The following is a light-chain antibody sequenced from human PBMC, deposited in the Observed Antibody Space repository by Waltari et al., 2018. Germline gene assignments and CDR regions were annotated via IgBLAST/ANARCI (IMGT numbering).Light chain of an antibody. J-gene: IGKJ1*01. Sequence: EIVLTQSPDFQSVTPQEKVTITCRASQSIDSNLHWYQQKPNQSPKLLIRYASQSISGVPSRFSGSRSGTDFTLTINSLEAEDAATYFCHQSSSLPWTFGQGTKVEIK. V-gene: IGKV6-21*02. CDR3: HQSSSLPWT. CDR2: YAS. CDR1: QSIDSN.